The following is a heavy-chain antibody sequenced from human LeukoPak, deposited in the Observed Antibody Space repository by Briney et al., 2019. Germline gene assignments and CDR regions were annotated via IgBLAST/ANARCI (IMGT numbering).Heavy chain of an antibody. CDR3: ARGEHNYYDSSTQQTSFDY. J-gene: IGHJ4*02. V-gene: IGHV3-30-3*01. CDR1: GFTFSSYA. Sequence: PGGSLRLSCAASGFTFSSYAMHWVRQAPGKGLEWVAVISYDGSNKYYADSVKGRFTISRDNSKNTLYLQMNSLRAEDTAVYYCARGEHNYYDSSTQQTSFDYWGQGTLVTVSS. D-gene: IGHD3-22*01. CDR2: ISYDGSNK.